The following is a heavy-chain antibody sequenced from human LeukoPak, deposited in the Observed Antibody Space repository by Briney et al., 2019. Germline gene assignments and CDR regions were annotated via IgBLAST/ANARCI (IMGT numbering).Heavy chain of an antibody. D-gene: IGHD3-22*01. V-gene: IGHV3-48*02. CDR2: ISSYSSTI. Sequence: PGGSLRLSCAASGFTFSSYSMNWVRQAPGKGLEWVSYISSYSSTIYYADSVKGRFTASRDNAKNSLYLQMNSLRDEDTAVYYCAREGYYDSSAYLDFWGQGTLVSVSS. J-gene: IGHJ4*02. CDR1: GFTFSSYS. CDR3: AREGYYDSSAYLDF.